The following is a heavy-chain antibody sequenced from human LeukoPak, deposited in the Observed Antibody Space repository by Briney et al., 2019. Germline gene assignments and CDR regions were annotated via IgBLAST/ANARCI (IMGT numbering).Heavy chain of an antibody. Sequence: SVKVSCKAPGGTFSSYAISWVRQAPGQGLEWMGGIIPIFGTANYAQKFQGRVTITTDESTSTAYMELSSLRSEDTAVYYCARVAAAVQYFDYWGQGTLVTVSS. CDR3: ARVAAAVQYFDY. J-gene: IGHJ4*02. CDR2: IIPIFGTA. V-gene: IGHV1-69*05. CDR1: GGTFSSYA. D-gene: IGHD6-13*01.